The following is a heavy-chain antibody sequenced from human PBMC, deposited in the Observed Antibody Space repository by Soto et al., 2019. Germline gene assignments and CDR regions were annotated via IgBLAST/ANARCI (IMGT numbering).Heavy chain of an antibody. D-gene: IGHD2-15*01. CDR1: GGTSSTHA. J-gene: IGHJ6*02. CDR3: ARGYCSGGNCYSGMDV. V-gene: IGHV1-69*13. CDR2: IIPISGTT. Sequence: SVKVSCKASGGTSSTHAIIWVRQAPGHGLEWMGGIIPISGTTYYTQKFQGRVTITADEPTSTAFMELSSLKSEDTAVFYCARGYCSGGNCYSGMDVWGQGTMVPVSS.